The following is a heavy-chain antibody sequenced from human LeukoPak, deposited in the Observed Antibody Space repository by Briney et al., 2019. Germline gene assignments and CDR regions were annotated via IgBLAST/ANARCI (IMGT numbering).Heavy chain of an antibody. J-gene: IGHJ3*02. D-gene: IGHD2-2*01. CDR2: MYHSGST. V-gene: IGHV4-38-2*01. CDR1: GYSISSGYY. Sequence: PSETLSLTCAVSGYSISSGYYWGWIRQPPGNGLEWIASMYHSGSTYYNPSLKSRVTISVDTSKNQFSLKLSSVTAADTAVYYCAKNCSSTSCYWNDAFDIWGQGTMVTVSS. CDR3: AKNCSSTSCYWNDAFDI.